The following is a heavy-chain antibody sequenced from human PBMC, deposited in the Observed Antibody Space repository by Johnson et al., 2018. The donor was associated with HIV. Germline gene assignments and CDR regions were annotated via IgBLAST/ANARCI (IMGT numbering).Heavy chain of an antibody. CDR1: GFTFDDYA. Sequence: VQLVESGGGLVQPGRSLRLSCAASGFTFDDYAMHWVRQAPGKGLEWVSGISWNSGSIGYADSVKGRFTISRDNSKNTVYLQMNGLRAEDTAVYHCAKDLYSSSWTNDAFDIWGQGTMVTVSS. J-gene: IGHJ3*02. CDR2: ISWNSGSI. V-gene: IGHV3-9*01. CDR3: AKDLYSSSWTNDAFDI. D-gene: IGHD6-13*01.